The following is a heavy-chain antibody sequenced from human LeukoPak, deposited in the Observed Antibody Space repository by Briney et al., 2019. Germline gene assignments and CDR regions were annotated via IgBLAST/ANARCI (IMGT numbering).Heavy chain of an antibody. D-gene: IGHD2-2*01. CDR2: ISGSGDST. Sequence: GGSLRLSCAASEFTFSSYIMSWVRQAPGKGLEWVSGISGSGDSTYYADSVKGRFTISRDNSKNTLYLQMNSLRAEDTAVYYCAKDEGRCSSTSCYYPFDYWGQGALVTVSS. CDR3: AKDEGRCSSTSCYYPFDY. CDR1: EFTFSSYI. V-gene: IGHV3-23*01. J-gene: IGHJ4*02.